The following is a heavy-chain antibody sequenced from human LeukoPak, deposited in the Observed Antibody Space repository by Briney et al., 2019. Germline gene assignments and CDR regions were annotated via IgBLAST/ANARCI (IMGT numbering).Heavy chain of an antibody. Sequence: KPSETLSLTCIVSGGSISSNYWSWIRQPAGKGLEWIGRIYSSGTTTYIPSLKSRVTMSGDTSKNQLSLRLTSVTAADTAVYYCARVGAKVYASDYYYYMDVWGKGTTVTVSS. CDR3: ARVGAKVYASDYYYYMDV. CDR2: IYSSGTT. V-gene: IGHV4-4*07. D-gene: IGHD2-8*01. J-gene: IGHJ6*03. CDR1: GGSISSNY.